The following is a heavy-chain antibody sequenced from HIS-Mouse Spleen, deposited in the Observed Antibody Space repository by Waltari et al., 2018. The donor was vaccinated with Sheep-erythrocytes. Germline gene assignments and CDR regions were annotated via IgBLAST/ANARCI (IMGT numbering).Heavy chain of an antibody. V-gene: IGHV1-8*01. CDR3: ARVNLYSSGWYAYYYYGMDV. CDR1: GYTFTSYD. D-gene: IGHD6-19*01. Sequence: QVQLVQSGAEVKKPGALVKVSCKASGYTFTSYDIIWVRPATGQGLEWMGWMNPNSGNTGYAQKFQGRVTMTRNTSISTAYMELSSLRSEDTAVYYCARVNLYSSGWYAYYYYGMDVWGQGTTVTVSS. J-gene: IGHJ6*02. CDR2: MNPNSGNT.